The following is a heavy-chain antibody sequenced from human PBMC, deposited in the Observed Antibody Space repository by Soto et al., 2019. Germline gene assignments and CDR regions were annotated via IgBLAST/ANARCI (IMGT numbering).Heavy chain of an antibody. CDR2: ISSGSYNI. J-gene: IGHJ2*01. V-gene: IGHV3-48*02. D-gene: IGHD2-2*01. CDR3: ARGPSAAAPLSDWYFDL. CDR1: GFTFSSYS. Sequence: GGSLRLSCTASGFTFSSYSMNWVRQAPGKGLEWVSYISSGSYNIYYADSVKGRLTISRDNAKDSLYLQMSSLRDDDSAVYYCARGPSAAAPLSDWYFDLWGRGALVTVSS.